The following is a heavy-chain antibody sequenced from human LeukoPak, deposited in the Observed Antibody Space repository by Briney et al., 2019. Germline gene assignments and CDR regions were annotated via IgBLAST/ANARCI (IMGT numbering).Heavy chain of an antibody. CDR3: AKDRYYFDFLDY. D-gene: IGHD3-10*01. Sequence: GGSLRLSCAASGFTFSSYAMSWVRQAPGKGLEWVSAISGSGGGTYYADSVKGRFTISRDNSKNTLYLQMNSLRAEDTAVHYCAKDRYYFDFLDYWGQGTLVTVSS. J-gene: IGHJ4*02. CDR1: GFTFSSYA. CDR2: ISGSGGGT. V-gene: IGHV3-23*01.